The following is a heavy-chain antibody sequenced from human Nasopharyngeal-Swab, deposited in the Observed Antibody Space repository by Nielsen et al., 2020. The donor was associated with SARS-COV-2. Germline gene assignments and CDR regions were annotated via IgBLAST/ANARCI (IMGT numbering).Heavy chain of an antibody. D-gene: IGHD4-23*01. CDR2: IKQDGSEK. V-gene: IGHV3-7*01. Sequence: GESLKISCAASGFTFSSYWMSWVRQAPGKGLEWVANIKQDGSEKYYVDSVKGRFTISRDNAKNSLYLQMNSLRAEDPAVYYCARERGNSLDYWGQGTLVTVSS. CDR1: GFTFSSYW. CDR3: ARERGNSLDY. J-gene: IGHJ4*02.